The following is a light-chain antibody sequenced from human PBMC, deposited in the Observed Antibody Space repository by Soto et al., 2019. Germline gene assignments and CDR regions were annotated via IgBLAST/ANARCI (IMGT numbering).Light chain of an antibody. Sequence: DIQMTQSPSSLSASVGDRVIITCRASQSISSYLNWYEQKPGKAPKLLIYAESSMQSGVPQSFSGSVSGTDFTLTISSMQAQDFATYYCQQRDTAPFIFGPGNKVDIK. CDR1: QSISSY. CDR3: QQRDTAPFI. CDR2: AES. V-gene: IGKV1-39*01. J-gene: IGKJ3*01.